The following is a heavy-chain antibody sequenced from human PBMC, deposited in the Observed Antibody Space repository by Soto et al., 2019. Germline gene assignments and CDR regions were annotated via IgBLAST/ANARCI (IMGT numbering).Heavy chain of an antibody. CDR3: VHSPISAPVF. Sequence: QIALKESGPTLVKPTETLTLTCSFSGFSLKTSGVGVGWIRQPPGKSLEWLALIYWDDDQRYSQLLKSRLTILKDTSSNQVVLTMTNMDPVDTATYYCVHSPISAPVFWGQGILVAVSS. CDR1: GFSLKTSGVG. J-gene: IGHJ4*02. D-gene: IGHD3-9*01. V-gene: IGHV2-5*02. CDR2: IYWDDDQ.